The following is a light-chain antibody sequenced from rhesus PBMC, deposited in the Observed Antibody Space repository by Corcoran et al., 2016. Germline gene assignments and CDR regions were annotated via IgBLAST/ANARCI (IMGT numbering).Light chain of an antibody. J-gene: IGKJ2*01. CDR3: LQSKSSYS. CDR1: GSVDVFGINL. CDR2: QAS. V-gene: IGKV7-13*01. Sequence: DIVLTQSPASLAASPGQRATIPCRVNGSVDVFGINLIQWYQHKPGQPPKLLIYQASNNAAGVPVRFSGSGSGTDFTLTINPMEADDAADYYCLQSKSSYSFGQGTKVEIK.